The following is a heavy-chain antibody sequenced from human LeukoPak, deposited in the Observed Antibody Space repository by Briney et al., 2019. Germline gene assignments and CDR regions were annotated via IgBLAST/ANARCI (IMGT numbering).Heavy chain of an antibody. V-gene: IGHV4-4*07. J-gene: IGHJ3*02. CDR1: GGSISSYY. Sequence: SETLSLTCTVSGGSISSYYWSWIRQPAGKGLEWIGRIYTSGSTNYNPSLKSRVTMSVGTSKNQFSLKLSSVTAADTAVYYCARGTTQDDFWSGYLSDAFDIWGQGTMVTVSS. D-gene: IGHD3-3*01. CDR3: ARGTTQDDFWSGYLSDAFDI. CDR2: IYTSGST.